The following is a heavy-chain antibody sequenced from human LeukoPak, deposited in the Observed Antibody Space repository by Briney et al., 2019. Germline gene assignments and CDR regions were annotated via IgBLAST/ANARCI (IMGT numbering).Heavy chain of an antibody. V-gene: IGHV1-2*02. Sequence: ASVKVSCKASGYIFTGYYMHWVRQAPGQGLEWMGWINPNSGGTNYAQKFQGRVTMTRDTSISTAYMELSRLRSDDTAVYYCARAGELRFLEWLTSNNWFDPWGQGTLVTVSS. J-gene: IGHJ5*02. CDR3: ARAGELRFLEWLTSNNWFDP. CDR1: GYIFTGYY. CDR2: INPNSGGT. D-gene: IGHD3-3*01.